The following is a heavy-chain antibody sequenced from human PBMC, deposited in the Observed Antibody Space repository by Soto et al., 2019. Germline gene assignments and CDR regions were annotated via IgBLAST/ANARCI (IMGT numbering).Heavy chain of an antibody. CDR1: GYTFTNFA. Sequence: QVQLVQSGAEVKKPGASVKVSCKASGYTFTNFAISWVRQAPGQGLEWMGWISPYNGNTNYVQKFQGRVTMTTDTSTTTAYMEVRSLTSDDTAVYYCARTTDTSSWYFADYGGQGTLVTVSS. J-gene: IGHJ4*02. CDR3: ARTTDTSSWYFADY. V-gene: IGHV1-18*01. CDR2: ISPYNGNT. D-gene: IGHD6-13*01.